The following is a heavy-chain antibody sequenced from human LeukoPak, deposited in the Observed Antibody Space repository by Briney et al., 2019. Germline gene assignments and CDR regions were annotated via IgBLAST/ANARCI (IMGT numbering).Heavy chain of an antibody. D-gene: IGHD5-12*01. CDR1: GFSFSGYS. J-gene: IGHJ4*02. Sequence: GGSLRLSCAASGFSFSGYSMDWVRQAPGKGLEWVALISYDGSSPYSAESVKGRFTVSRDDSRNILYVQMNSLRTDDTAVYYCARDGGYDYWGQGTLVTVSS. CDR2: ISYDGSSP. CDR3: ARDGGYDY. V-gene: IGHV3-30*04.